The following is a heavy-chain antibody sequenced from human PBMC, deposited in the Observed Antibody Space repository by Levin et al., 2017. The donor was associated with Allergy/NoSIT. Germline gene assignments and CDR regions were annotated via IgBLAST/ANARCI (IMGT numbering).Heavy chain of an antibody. CDR1: GDSVSSNSAA. CDR2: TYYRSKWYN. V-gene: IGHV6-1*01. D-gene: IGHD6-19*01. CDR3: AREIEAGWDY. J-gene: IGHJ4*02. Sequence: SQTLSLTCAISGDSVSSNSAAWNWIRQSPSRGLEWLGRTYYRSKWYNEYALSVKSRITINADTSKNQFSLQLNFVTPENTAVYYCAREIEAGWDYWGQGTLVTVSS.